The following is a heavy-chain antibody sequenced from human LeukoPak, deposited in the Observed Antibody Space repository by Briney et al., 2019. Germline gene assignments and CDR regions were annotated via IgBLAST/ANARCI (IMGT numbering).Heavy chain of an antibody. D-gene: IGHD5-18*01. Sequence: SETLSLTCTVPGGSISSSSYYWGWIRQPPGKGLEWIGSIYYSGSTYYNPSLKSRVTISVDTSKNQFSLKLSSVTAADTAVYYCARYSYGLFDYWGQGTLVTVSS. CDR1: GGSISSSSYY. V-gene: IGHV4-39*01. CDR3: ARYSYGLFDY. J-gene: IGHJ4*02. CDR2: IYYSGST.